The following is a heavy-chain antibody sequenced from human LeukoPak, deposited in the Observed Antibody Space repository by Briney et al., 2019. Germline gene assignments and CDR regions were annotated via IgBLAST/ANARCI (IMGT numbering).Heavy chain of an antibody. D-gene: IGHD3-22*01. J-gene: IGHJ5*02. CDR1: GYTFTSYV. CDR2: ISAFNGNT. Sequence: ASEKVSCKASGYTFTSYVISWVRQTPRQALEWMGWISAFNGNTNYAQKLHSRVTTTTETSTSTAYMELRSLRSDDRAVYYRARGSTYYYDSSGYYEGVPFSDWFVPWGQGTLVTVSS. CDR3: ARGSTYYYDSSGYYEGVPFSDWFVP. V-gene: IGHV1-18*01.